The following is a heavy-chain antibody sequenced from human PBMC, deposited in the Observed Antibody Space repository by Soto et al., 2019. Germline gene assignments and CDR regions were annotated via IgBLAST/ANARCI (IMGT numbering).Heavy chain of an antibody. J-gene: IGHJ4*02. D-gene: IGHD6-6*01. Sequence: SETLFLTCAVYGGSFSGYYWTWIRQPPEKGLEWIGEINHSGSISYNPSLKSRVTISVDTSKNQFSLNLTSVTAADTAVYYCARGHIAARLLNWGQGTLVTVSS. CDR3: ARGHIAARLLN. CDR2: INHSGSI. V-gene: IGHV4-34*01. CDR1: GGSFSGYY.